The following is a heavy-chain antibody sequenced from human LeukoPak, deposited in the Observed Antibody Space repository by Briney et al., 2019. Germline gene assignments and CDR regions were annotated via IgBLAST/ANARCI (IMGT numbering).Heavy chain of an antibody. J-gene: IGHJ5*02. D-gene: IGHD2-15*01. V-gene: IGHV3-21*01. CDR1: GFTFSSYS. CDR3: ARGADGVSSNSRGWFDP. CDR2: ISSSSSYI. Sequence: PGGSLRLSCAASGFTFSSYSMNWVRQAPGKGLEWVSSISSSSSYIYYADSVRGRFTISRDNAKNSLYLQMNSLRAEDTAVYSCARGADGVSSNSRGWFDPWGQGTLVTVSS.